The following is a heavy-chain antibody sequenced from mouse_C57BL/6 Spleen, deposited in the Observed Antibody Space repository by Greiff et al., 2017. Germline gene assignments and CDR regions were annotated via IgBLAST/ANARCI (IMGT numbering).Heavy chain of an antibody. J-gene: IGHJ1*03. V-gene: IGHV1-72*01. D-gene: IGHD1-1*01. Sequence: QVQLQQPGAELVKPGASVKLSCKASGYTFTSYWMHWVKQRPGRGLEWIGRIDPNSGGTKYNEKFKSKATLTVDKPSSTAYMQLSSLTSEDSAVYDCARLVTTVVADWYFDVWGTGTTVTVSS. CDR1: GYTFTSYW. CDR3: ARLVTTVVADWYFDV. CDR2: IDPNSGGT.